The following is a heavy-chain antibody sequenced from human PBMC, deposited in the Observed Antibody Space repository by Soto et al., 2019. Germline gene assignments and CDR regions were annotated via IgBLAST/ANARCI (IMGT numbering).Heavy chain of an antibody. J-gene: IGHJ5*02. Sequence: ASVKVSCKTSGYTFIAYYLHWVRQVPGQGLEWMGWVNPKSGDTNYAQKFQGWLSMTRDTSLSSAHMHLSRLTSDDTAVYYCATGTNGTTGWFHPWGQGTQVTVSS. CDR2: VNPKSGDT. D-gene: IGHD1-1*01. CDR1: GYTFIAYY. CDR3: ATGTNGTTGWFHP. V-gene: IGHV1-2*04.